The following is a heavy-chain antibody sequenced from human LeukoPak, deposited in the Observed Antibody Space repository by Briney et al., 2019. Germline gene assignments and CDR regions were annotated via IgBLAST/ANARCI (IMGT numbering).Heavy chain of an antibody. CDR2: VSKSGYS. Sequence: SETLSLTCTVSGGSMTSYYWSWIRQPPGKGLEWIGYVSKSGYSNYNPSLKSRVTVSVDTSKNQFSLKLSSVTAADTAVYYCETSVVAAKSGSYWGQGTLVTVSS. D-gene: IGHD2-15*01. CDR1: GGSMTSYY. CDR3: ETSVVAAKSGSY. V-gene: IGHV4-59*12. J-gene: IGHJ4*02.